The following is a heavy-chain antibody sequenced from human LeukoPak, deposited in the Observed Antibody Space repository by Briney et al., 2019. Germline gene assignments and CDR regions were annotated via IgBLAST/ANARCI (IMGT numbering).Heavy chain of an antibody. CDR3: ARPYYDSSAPPYDY. D-gene: IGHD3-22*01. CDR2: ISAYNGNT. V-gene: IGHV1-18*01. Sequence: ASVKVSCKASGYTFTSYGISWVRQAPGQGLEWMGWISAYNGNTNYAQKLQGRVTMTTDTSTSTAYMELRSLRSDDAAVYYCARPYYDSSAPPYDYWGQGTLVTVSS. J-gene: IGHJ4*02. CDR1: GYTFTSYG.